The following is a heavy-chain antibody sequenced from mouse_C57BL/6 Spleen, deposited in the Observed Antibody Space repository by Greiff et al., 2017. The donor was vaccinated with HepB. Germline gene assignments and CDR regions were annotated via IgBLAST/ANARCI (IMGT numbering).Heavy chain of an antibody. CDR3: VRQETGTFDY. J-gene: IGHJ2*01. Sequence: GGLVQPKGSLKLSCAASGFSFNTYAMNWVRQAPGKGLEWVARIRSKSNNYATYYADSVKDRFTISRDDSESMLYLQMNNLKTEDTAMYYCVRQETGTFDYWGQGTTLTVSS. CDR1: GFSFNTYA. CDR2: IRSKSNNYAT. D-gene: IGHD4-1*01. V-gene: IGHV10-1*01.